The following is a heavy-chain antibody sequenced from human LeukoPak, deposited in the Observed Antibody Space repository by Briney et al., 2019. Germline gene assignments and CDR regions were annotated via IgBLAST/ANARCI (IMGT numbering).Heavy chain of an antibody. Sequence: GGSLRLSCAASGFTFSSYWMHWVRQAPGKGLVWVSRINSDGSSTSYADSVKGRFTISRDNAKNTLYLQMNSLRAEDTAVYYCARAFTDYDNVWGSYHDYWGQGTLVTVSS. D-gene: IGHD3-16*02. CDR3: ARAFTDYDNVWGSYHDY. J-gene: IGHJ4*02. CDR2: INSDGSST. CDR1: GFTFSSYW. V-gene: IGHV3-74*01.